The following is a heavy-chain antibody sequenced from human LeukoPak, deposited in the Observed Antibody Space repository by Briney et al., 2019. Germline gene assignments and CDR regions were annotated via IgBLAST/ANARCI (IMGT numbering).Heavy chain of an antibody. Sequence: GGSLRLSCAASGFTFSSYWMHWVRQAPGKGLVWVSRINSDGSSTIYADSVKGRFTISRDNAKNTLYLQMNSLRAEDTAVYYCASHSYYDRTPLDYWGQGTLVTVSS. D-gene: IGHD3-22*01. J-gene: IGHJ4*02. CDR3: ASHSYYDRTPLDY. CDR2: INSDGSST. CDR1: GFTFSSYW. V-gene: IGHV3-74*01.